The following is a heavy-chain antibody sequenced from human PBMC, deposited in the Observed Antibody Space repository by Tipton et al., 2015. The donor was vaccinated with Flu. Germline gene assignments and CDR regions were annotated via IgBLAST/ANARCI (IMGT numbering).Heavy chain of an antibody. CDR2: VYKSGSS. V-gene: IGHV4-61*08. D-gene: IGHD6-6*01. CDR3: ARGGSSSSLHTHYYGMDV. CDR1: GGSVSSGGYY. Sequence: TLSLTCTVSGGSVSSGGYYWSWIRQPPGKGLEWIGYVYKSGSSNHNPSLKSRVSTSVDTSKNQFSLKLSSVTTADTAVYYCARGGSSSSLHTHYYGMDVWGQGTTVTVSS. J-gene: IGHJ6*02.